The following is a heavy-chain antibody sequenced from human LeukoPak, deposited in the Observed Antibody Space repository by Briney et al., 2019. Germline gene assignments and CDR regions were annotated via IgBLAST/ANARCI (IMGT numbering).Heavy chain of an antibody. V-gene: IGHV3-7*01. D-gene: IGHD2-21*02. CDR1: GFSFYTYW. J-gene: IGHJ4*02. CDR3: ARWRYCDSGDCLNYFDY. CDR2: IKSDGSES. Sequence: PGGSLRLSCAASGFSFYTYWMNWVRQAPGKGLEWVANIKSDGSESVYVDSMKGRFTISRDDAKNSLYLQVNSLRAEDTAVYYCARWRYCDSGDCLNYFDYWGQGTLVTVSS.